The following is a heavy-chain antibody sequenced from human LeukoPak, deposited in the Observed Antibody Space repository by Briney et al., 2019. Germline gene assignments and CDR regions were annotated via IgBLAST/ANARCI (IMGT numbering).Heavy chain of an antibody. V-gene: IGHV4-34*01. CDR2: INHSGST. Sequence: SETLSLTCAVYGGSFSGYYWSWIRQPPGKGLEWIGEINHSGSTNYNPSLKSRVTISVDTSKNQFSLKLSSVTAADTAVYYCARRLRFLEWLSPYYFDYWGQGTLVTVSS. J-gene: IGHJ4*02. D-gene: IGHD3-3*01. CDR1: GGSFSGYY. CDR3: ARRLRFLEWLSPYYFDY.